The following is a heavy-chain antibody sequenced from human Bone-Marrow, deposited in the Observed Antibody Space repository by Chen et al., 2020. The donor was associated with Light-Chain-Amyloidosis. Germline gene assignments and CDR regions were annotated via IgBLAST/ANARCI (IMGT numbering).Heavy chain of an antibody. D-gene: IGHD3-22*01. Sequence: QVQLVQSGAEVKKPGSSVKVSCKTSGGTFSNSAIGWVRQAPGQGLEWMGGIIPIFGTANYAQTFQGRVTMTADKSTSTVYMELRSLRFEDTAMYFCARGPDTTAYYYFYWGQGTLVTVSS. J-gene: IGHJ4*02. CDR1: GGTFSNSA. CDR2: IIPIFGTA. V-gene: IGHV1-69*06. CDR3: ARGPDTTAYYYFY.